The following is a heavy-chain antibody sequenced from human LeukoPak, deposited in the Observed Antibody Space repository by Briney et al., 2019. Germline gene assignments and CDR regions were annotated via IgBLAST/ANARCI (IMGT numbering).Heavy chain of an antibody. J-gene: IGHJ5*02. CDR3: ATNRHNWFDP. D-gene: IGHD2-8*01. CDR2: INPNSGGT. V-gene: IGHV1-2*06. CDR1: GYTFTGYY. Sequence: GASVTVSCKASGYTFTGYYMHWVRQAPGQGLEWMGRINPNSGGTNYAQKFQGRVTMTRDTSISTAYMELSSLRSEDTAVYYCATNRHNWFDPWGQGTLVTVSS.